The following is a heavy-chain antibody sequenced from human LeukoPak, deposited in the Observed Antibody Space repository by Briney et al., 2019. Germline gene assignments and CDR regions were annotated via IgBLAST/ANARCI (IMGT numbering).Heavy chain of an antibody. Sequence: ASVKVSCKASGYRFTSYYLYWVRQAPGQGLEWMALINPSGGSTNYAQKFQGRVTLTRDMSSSTVYMDLSSLRSDDTAFYYCARGPRVRMYDSSDPAAFDIWGQGTMVIVSS. CDR1: GYRFTSYY. CDR3: ARGPRVRMYDSSDPAAFDI. J-gene: IGHJ3*02. D-gene: IGHD3-22*01. V-gene: IGHV1-46*01. CDR2: INPSGGST.